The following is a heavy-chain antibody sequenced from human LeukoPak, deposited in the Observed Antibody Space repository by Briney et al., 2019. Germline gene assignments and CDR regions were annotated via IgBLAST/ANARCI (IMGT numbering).Heavy chain of an antibody. Sequence: PGGSLRLSCAASGFTFSSYAMGWVRQAPGKGLEWVSAISGSGGSTYYADSVKGRFTISRDNSKNTLYLQMNSLRAEDTAVYYCAKTPDYDFWSGNFDYWGQGTLVTVSS. V-gene: IGHV3-23*01. D-gene: IGHD3-3*01. CDR3: AKTPDYDFWSGNFDY. CDR1: GFTFSSYA. J-gene: IGHJ4*02. CDR2: ISGSGGST.